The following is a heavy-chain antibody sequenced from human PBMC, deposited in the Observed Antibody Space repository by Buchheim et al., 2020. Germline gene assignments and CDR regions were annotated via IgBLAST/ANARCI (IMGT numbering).Heavy chain of an antibody. V-gene: IGHV1-8*01. D-gene: IGHD6-19*01. J-gene: IGHJ6*02. CDR2: MHPVSGNT. CDR3: TRGRRGSGWYYYGSDV. Sequence: QVQLVQSGADVKKPGASVKVSCKASGYIFTTHDINWVRQATGQGLEWVGWMHPVSGNTGFAQDFQGRVTLTRNTSINTAYLELNNLRSDDTAVYYCTRGRRGSGWYYYGSDVWGQGT. CDR1: GYIFTTHD.